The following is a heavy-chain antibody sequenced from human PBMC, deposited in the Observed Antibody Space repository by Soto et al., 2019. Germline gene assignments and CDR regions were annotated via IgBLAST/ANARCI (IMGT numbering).Heavy chain of an antibody. CDR2: ISSRSTNI. CDR3: ARGPLYYFDY. CDR1: EFTFSSYT. J-gene: IGHJ4*02. Sequence: EVQLVESGGGLVKPGGSLRLSCEASEFTFSSYTINWVRRAPGKGLEWVSSISSRSTNIHYADSVKGRFTISRDNAKRSLYLQMNSLRAEDAAVYYCARGPLYYFDYWGQGTLVTVSS. V-gene: IGHV3-21*01.